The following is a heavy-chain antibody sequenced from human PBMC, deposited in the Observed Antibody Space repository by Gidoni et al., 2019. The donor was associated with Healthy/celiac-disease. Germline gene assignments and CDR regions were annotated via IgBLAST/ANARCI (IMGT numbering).Heavy chain of an antibody. Sequence: EVQLLESGGGLVQPGGSLRLSCAASGFTFSSYAMSWVRQAPGKGLEWVSAISGSGGSTYYADSVKGRFTISRDNSKNTLYLQMNSLRAEDTAVYYCAKDAIVVVVAATPHWYFDLWGRGTLVTVSS. J-gene: IGHJ2*01. CDR1: GFTFSSYA. CDR2: ISGSGGST. V-gene: IGHV3-23*01. CDR3: AKDAIVVVVAATPHWYFDL. D-gene: IGHD2-15*01.